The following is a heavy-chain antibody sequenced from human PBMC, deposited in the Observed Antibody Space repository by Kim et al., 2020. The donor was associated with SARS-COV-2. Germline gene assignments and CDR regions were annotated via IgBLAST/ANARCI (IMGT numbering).Heavy chain of an antibody. CDR3: XKDVXXSPCXXDCXXDGAXXY. D-gene: IGHD2-21*01. CDR2: VNPDGSAT. Sequence: GGSLRLSCAASGFTFRTYAMAWVRQAPGKGLXWVSTVNPDGSATHYADSVKGRXXISRXXNKNXVPLXXASLXXEDTXVYYXXKDVXXSPCXXDCXXDGAXXYWXXXTLXXVSS. J-gene: IGHJ4*01. CDR1: GFTFRTYA. V-gene: IGHV3-23*01.